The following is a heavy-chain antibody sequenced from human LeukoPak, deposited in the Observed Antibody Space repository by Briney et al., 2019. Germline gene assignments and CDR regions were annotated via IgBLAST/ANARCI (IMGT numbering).Heavy chain of an antibody. Sequence: ASVKVSCKASGYTFTTYGISWLRQAPGQGLEWMGWISTYNGDTNYAQKFQGRVTMTADTSTSTTYMELRSLRSDDTAVYYCALIPYCTTATCYYFDFWGQGTLVTVSS. CDR2: ISTYNGDT. CDR3: ALIPYCTTATCYYFDF. J-gene: IGHJ4*02. CDR1: GYTFTTYG. V-gene: IGHV1-18*01. D-gene: IGHD2-2*01.